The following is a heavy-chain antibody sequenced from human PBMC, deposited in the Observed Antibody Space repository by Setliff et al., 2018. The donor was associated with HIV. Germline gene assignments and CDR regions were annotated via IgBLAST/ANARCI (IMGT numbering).Heavy chain of an antibody. CDR1: GFTFSDYS. D-gene: IGHD3-10*02. J-gene: IGHJ4*02. V-gene: IGHV3-48*04. CDR2: INNISSTI. CDR3: ARDKGPPPVVHLDY. Sequence: GSLRLSCVASGFTFSDYSMNWVRQAPGKGLEWVSYINNISSTIYYADSVKGRFTISRDNAKNSLYLQMNRLRAEDTAMYYCARDKGPPPVVHLDYWGQGTLVTVSS.